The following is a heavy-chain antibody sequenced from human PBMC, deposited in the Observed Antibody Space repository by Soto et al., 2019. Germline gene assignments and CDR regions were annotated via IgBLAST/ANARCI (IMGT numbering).Heavy chain of an antibody. Sequence: QVQLQQWGAGLLKPSETMSLTCAIYGGSFSGYYWTWVRQSPGKGLEWIGEFSHSGITKYNPSLKSRVTISLDTSRNQFSLELTSVTAADTAVYYCAQYGGTPIWYFDLWGRGTLVTVSS. J-gene: IGHJ2*01. CDR3: AQYGGTPIWYFDL. V-gene: IGHV4-34*01. D-gene: IGHD2-15*01. CDR1: GGSFSGYY. CDR2: FSHSGIT.